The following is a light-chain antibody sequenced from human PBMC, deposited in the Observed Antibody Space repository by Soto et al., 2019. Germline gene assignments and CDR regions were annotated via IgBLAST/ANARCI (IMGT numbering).Light chain of an antibody. CDR1: QSVSSY. V-gene: IGKV3-11*01. J-gene: IGKJ5*01. CDR2: DAS. CDR3: QQRSNWPPIT. Sequence: EIVLTHSPATLSLSPWEIATLSCRASQSVSSYLASYQQKPGQAPRLLIYDASNRATGIPARFSGSGSGTDFTLTISSLEPEDFAVYYCQQRSNWPPITFGQGTRLEI.